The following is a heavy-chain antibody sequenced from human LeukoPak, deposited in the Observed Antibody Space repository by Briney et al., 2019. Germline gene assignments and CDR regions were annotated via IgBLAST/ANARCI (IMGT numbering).Heavy chain of an antibody. CDR1: GFTFDDYA. J-gene: IGHJ3*02. CDR3: AKDMDGGYGSAFDI. Sequence: PGGSLRLSCAASGFTFDDYAMHWVRQAPGKGPEWVSGISWNSGSIGYADSVKGRFTISRDNAKNSLYLQMNSLRAEDTALYYCAKDMDGGYGSAFDIWGQGTMVTVSS. D-gene: IGHD5-12*01. V-gene: IGHV3-9*01. CDR2: ISWNSGSI.